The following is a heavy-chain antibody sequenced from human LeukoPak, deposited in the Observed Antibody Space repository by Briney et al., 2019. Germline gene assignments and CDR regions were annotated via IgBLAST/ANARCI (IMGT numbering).Heavy chain of an antibody. V-gene: IGHV3-23*01. J-gene: IGHJ4*02. CDR3: AKDLEGSSGWYPYFDY. CDR2: FSGTDGST. D-gene: IGHD6-19*01. Sequence: GGSLRLSCAASGFTFSSYAMSWVRQAPGKGLEWVSTFSGTDGSTYYADSVKGRFTISRDNSKNTLYLQMNSLRAEDTAVYYCAKDLEGSSGWYPYFDYWGQGTLVTVSS. CDR1: GFTFSSYA.